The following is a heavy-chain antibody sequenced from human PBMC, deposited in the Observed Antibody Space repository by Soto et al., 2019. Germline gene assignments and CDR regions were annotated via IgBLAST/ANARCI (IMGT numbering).Heavy chain of an antibody. Sequence: GGSLRLSCAASGFTFSSYAMHWVRQAPGKGLEWVAVISYDGSNKYYADSVKGRFTISRDNSKNTLYLQMNSLRAEDTAVYYCAREGVVVPENYYYYGMDVWGQGTTVTVSS. D-gene: IGHD2-2*01. CDR1: GFTFSSYA. V-gene: IGHV3-30-3*01. CDR2: ISYDGSNK. CDR3: AREGVVVPENYYYYGMDV. J-gene: IGHJ6*02.